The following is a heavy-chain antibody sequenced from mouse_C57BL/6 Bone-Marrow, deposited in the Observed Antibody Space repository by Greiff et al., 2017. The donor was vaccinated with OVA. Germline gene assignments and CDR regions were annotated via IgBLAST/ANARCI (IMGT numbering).Heavy chain of an antibody. Sequence: EVQLVESGPGLVKPSQSLSLTCSVTGYSITSGYFWNWIRQFPGNILEWMGYISYDGSNNYNPSLKNRISITRDTSKNQFFLKLNSVTTEDTATYYCARDYSNYVLDYWGQGTTLTVSS. CDR2: ISYDGSN. V-gene: IGHV3-6*01. CDR3: ARDYSNYVLDY. D-gene: IGHD2-5*01. J-gene: IGHJ2*01. CDR1: GYSITSGYF.